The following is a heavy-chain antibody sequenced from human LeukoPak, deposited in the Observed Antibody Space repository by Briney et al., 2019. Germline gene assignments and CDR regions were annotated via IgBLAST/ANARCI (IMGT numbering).Heavy chain of an antibody. J-gene: IGHJ4*02. V-gene: IGHV5-51*01. Sequence: GESLKISCKGSGYSFTSYWIGWVRQMPGKGLEWMGIIYPGDSDTRYSPSFQGQVTISADKSISTAYLQWSSLKASDTAMYYCARIGCSGGSCFAFDYWGQGTLVTASS. CDR3: ARIGCSGGSCFAFDY. CDR1: GYSFTSYW. D-gene: IGHD2-15*01. CDR2: IYPGDSDT.